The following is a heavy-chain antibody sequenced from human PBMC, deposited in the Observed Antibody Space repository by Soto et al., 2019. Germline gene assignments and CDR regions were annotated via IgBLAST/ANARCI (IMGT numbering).Heavy chain of an antibody. CDR2: TYYRSKWYY. CDR1: GDIVSSNSAG. Sequence: SQTLSLTCAITGDIVSSNSAGWSWVRQSPSRGLEWLGRTYYRSKWYYEYAVSVRGRITINPDTSKNQYSLQLNSVTPEDTAVYFCARGEQYSGRIFDYWGQGNVVTVSX. CDR3: ARGEQYSGRIFDY. D-gene: IGHD1-26*01. V-gene: IGHV6-1*01. J-gene: IGHJ4*01.